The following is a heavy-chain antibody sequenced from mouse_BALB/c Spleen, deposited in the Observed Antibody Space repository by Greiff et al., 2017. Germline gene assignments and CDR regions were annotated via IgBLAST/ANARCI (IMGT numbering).Heavy chain of an antibody. D-gene: IGHD2-14*01. V-gene: IGHV3-2*02. CDR2: ISYSGST. CDR3: ARRYYWYFDV. J-gene: IGHJ1*01. CDR1: GYSITSDYA. Sequence: EVKLQESGPGLVKPSQSLSLTCTVTGYSITSDYAWNWIRQFPGNKLEWMGYISYSGSTSYNPSLKSRISITRDTSKNQFFLQLNSVTTEDTATYYCARRYYWYFDVWGAGTTVTVSS.